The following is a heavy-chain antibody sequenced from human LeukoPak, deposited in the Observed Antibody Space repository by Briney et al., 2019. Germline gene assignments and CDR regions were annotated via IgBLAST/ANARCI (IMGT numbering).Heavy chain of an antibody. CDR3: AKGDQLNYDILTGYYNGGDYFDY. CDR1: GFTFTSNA. CDR2: ISGSGDST. V-gene: IGHV3-23*01. J-gene: IGHJ4*02. D-gene: IGHD3-9*01. Sequence: GGSLRLSCAASGFTFTSNAMSWVRQAPGKGLEWVSAISGSGDSTYYADSVKGRFTISRDNSKNTLDLQMNSLRAEDTAVYYCAKGDQLNYDILTGYYNGGDYFDYWGQGTLVTVSS.